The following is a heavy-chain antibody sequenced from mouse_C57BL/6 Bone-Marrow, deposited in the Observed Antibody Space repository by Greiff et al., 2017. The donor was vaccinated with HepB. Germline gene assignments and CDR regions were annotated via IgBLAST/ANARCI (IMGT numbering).Heavy chain of an antibody. CDR3: ARRDFYYYGSSYFDY. CDR2: IYPGSGST. J-gene: IGHJ2*01. V-gene: IGHV1-55*01. CDR1: GYTFTSYW. D-gene: IGHD1-1*01. Sequence: VQLQQPGAELVKPGASVKMSCKASGYTFTSYWITWVKQRPGQGLEWIGDIYPGSGSTNYNEKFKSKATLTVDTSSSTAYMQLSSLTSEDSAVYYCARRDFYYYGSSYFDYWGQGTTLTVSS.